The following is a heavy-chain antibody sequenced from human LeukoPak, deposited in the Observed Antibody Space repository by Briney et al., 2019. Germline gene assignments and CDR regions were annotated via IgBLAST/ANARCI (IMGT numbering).Heavy chain of an antibody. CDR2: MYTSGST. V-gene: IGHV4-4*07. CDR3: ARDSSHYYDSSGYRGFDY. Sequence: PSETLSLTCTVSGGSISSYYWSWIRQPAGKGLEWIGRMYTSGSTNYNPSLKSRVTMSVDTSKNQFSLKLSSVTAADTAVYYCARDSSHYYDSSGYRGFDYWGQGTLVTVSS. CDR1: GGSISSYY. D-gene: IGHD3-22*01. J-gene: IGHJ4*02.